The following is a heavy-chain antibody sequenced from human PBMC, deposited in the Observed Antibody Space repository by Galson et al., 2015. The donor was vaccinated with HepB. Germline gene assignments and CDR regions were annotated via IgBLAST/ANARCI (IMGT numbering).Heavy chain of an antibody. V-gene: IGHV1-24*01. CDR1: GYTLTELS. J-gene: IGHJ4*02. CDR3: ATAPLDDRDGYNYGSYYFDY. Sequence: SVKVSCKVSGYTLTELSMHWVRQAPGKGLEWMGGFDPEDGETIYAQKFQGRVTMTEDTSTDTAYMELSSLRSEDTAVYYCATAPLDDRDGYNYGSYYFDYWGQGTLVTVSS. CDR2: FDPEDGET. D-gene: IGHD5-24*01.